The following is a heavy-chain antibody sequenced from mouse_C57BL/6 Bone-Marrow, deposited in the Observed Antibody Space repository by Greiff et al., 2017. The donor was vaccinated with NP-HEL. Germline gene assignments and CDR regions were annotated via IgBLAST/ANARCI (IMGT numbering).Heavy chain of an antibody. V-gene: IGHV2-5*01. CDR2: IWRGGST. Sequence: VKLMESGPGLVQPSQSLSITCTVSGFSLTSYGVHWVRQSPGKGLEWLGVIWRGGSTDYNAAFMSRLSITKDNSKSQVFFKMNSLQADDTAIYYCAKKGLYGSSFWYFDVWGTGTTVTVSS. CDR3: AKKGLYGSSFWYFDV. CDR1: GFSLTSYG. J-gene: IGHJ1*03. D-gene: IGHD1-1*01.